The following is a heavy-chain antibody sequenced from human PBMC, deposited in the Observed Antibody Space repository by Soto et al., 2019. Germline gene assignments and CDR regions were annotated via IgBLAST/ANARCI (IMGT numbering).Heavy chain of an antibody. CDR2: LSVYNGNT. CDR3: ARGRPHDF. CDR1: GYTFNTYG. V-gene: IGHV1-18*01. Sequence: QVQLVQSGAEVKKPGASVKVSCKASGYTFNTYGISWVRQAPGQGLEWMGWLSVYNGNTNYAQRFQGRVTVTTDTSTSTAYMELRSLTSDDTAVYYCARGRPHDFWGQGTLVTVSS. J-gene: IGHJ4*02.